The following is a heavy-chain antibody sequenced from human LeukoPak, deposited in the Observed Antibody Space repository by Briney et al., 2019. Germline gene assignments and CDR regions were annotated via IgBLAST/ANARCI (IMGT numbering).Heavy chain of an antibody. CDR1: GFTFSSYS. Sequence: GGSLRLSCAASGFTFSSYSMNWVRQAPGKGLEWVSSISSSSSYIYYADSVKDRFTISRDNAKNSLYLQMNSLRAEDTAVYYCAREHSGYDFPGRDYYYMDVWGKGTTVTVSS. J-gene: IGHJ6*03. CDR3: AREHSGYDFPGRDYYYMDV. CDR2: ISSSSSYI. V-gene: IGHV3-21*01. D-gene: IGHD5-12*01.